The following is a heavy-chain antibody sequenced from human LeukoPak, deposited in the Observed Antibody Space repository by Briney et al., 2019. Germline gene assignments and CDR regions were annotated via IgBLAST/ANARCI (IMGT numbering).Heavy chain of an antibody. CDR1: EFTVTSNY. Sequence: GGSLRLSCAASEFTVTSNYMSWVRQAPGKGLQWVSVIYPGGDIYYADSVKGRFIISRDISRDTLSLQMNSLTADDTAVYYCVRGPRYYDDRGFHYGVFDIWGQGTVVTVSS. CDR2: IYPGGDI. J-gene: IGHJ3*02. V-gene: IGHV3-53*01. D-gene: IGHD3-22*01. CDR3: VRGPRYYDDRGFHYGVFDI.